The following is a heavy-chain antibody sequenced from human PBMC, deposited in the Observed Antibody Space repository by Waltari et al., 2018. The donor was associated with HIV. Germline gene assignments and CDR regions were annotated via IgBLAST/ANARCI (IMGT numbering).Heavy chain of an antibody. D-gene: IGHD5-12*01. CDR1: GFTFSSYS. V-gene: IGHV3-21*01. CDR3: ARHPTVEMATIDYYYYMDV. J-gene: IGHJ6*03. Sequence: EVQLVESGGGLVKPGGSLRLSCAASGFTFSSYSMNWVRPAPGKGLEWVSSISSSSSYIYYADSVKGRFTISRDNAKNSLYLQMNSLRAEDTAVYYCARHPTVEMATIDYYYYMDVWGKGTTVTVSS. CDR2: ISSSSSYI.